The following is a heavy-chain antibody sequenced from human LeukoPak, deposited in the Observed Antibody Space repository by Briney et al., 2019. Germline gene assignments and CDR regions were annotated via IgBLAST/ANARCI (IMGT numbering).Heavy chain of an antibody. J-gene: IGHJ6*02. V-gene: IGHV4-34*01. CDR2: INHSGST. CDR1: GGSFSGYY. Sequence: SETLSLTCAVYGGSFSGYYWSWIRQPPGKGLEWIGEINHSGSTNYNPSLKSRVTISVDTSKNQFSLKLSSVTAADTAVYYCARGPRGSWGYYYYGMDVWGQGTTVTVSS. D-gene: IGHD6-13*01. CDR3: ARGPRGSWGYYYYGMDV.